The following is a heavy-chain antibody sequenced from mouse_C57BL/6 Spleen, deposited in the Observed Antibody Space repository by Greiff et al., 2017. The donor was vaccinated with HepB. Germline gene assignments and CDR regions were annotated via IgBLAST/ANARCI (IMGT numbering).Heavy chain of an antibody. CDR1: GYTFTTYP. V-gene: IGHV1-47*01. J-gene: IGHJ1*03. CDR3: ARGFYSNYYWYFDV. CDR2: FHPYNDDT. D-gene: IGHD2-5*01. Sequence: QVQLQQSGAELVKPGASVKMSCKASGYTFTTYPIEWMKQNHGKSLEWIGNFHPYNDDTKYNEKFKGKATLTVEKSSSAVYLELSRLTSDDSAVYYCARGFYSNYYWYFDVWGTGTTVTVSS.